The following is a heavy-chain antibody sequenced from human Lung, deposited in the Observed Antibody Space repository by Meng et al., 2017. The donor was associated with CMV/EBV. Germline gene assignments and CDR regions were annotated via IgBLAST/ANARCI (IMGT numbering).Heavy chain of an antibody. V-gene: IGHV3-48*03. CDR2: ISSSGSTI. D-gene: IGHD3-10*01. J-gene: IGHJ6*02. CDR3: ARAGITMVRGVMVDYYGMDV. Sequence: SCAASGFTFRSYEMNWVRQAPGKGLEGVSYISSSGSTIYYADSVKGRFTISRDNAKNSLYLQMNSLRAEDTAVYYCARAGITMVRGVMVDYYGMDVSGQRATVTVSS. CDR1: GFTFRSYE.